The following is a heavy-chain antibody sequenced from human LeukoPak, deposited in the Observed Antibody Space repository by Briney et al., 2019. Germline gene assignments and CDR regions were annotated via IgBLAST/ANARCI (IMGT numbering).Heavy chain of an antibody. J-gene: IGHJ4*02. Sequence: PGGSLRLSCAASGFTVSSNYMSRVRQAPGKGLEWVSVIYSGGSTYYADSVKGRFTISRDNSKNTLYLQMNSLRAEDTAVYYCARSHGPTSYYFDYWGQGTLVTVSS. CDR2: IYSGGST. CDR3: ARSHGPTSYYFDY. V-gene: IGHV3-66*01. CDR1: GFTVSSNY. D-gene: IGHD6-6*01.